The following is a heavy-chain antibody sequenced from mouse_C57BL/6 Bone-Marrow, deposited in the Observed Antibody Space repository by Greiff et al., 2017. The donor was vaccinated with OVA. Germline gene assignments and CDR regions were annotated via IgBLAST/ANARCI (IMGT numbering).Heavy chain of an antibody. CDR2: IYPGDGDT. J-gene: IGHJ1*03. CDR3: ARRFITTVVADWDFDV. CDR1: GYAFSSSW. Sequence: QVQLQQSGPELVKPGASVKISCKASGYAFSSSWMNWVKQRPGKGLEWIGRIYPGDGDTNYNGKFKGKATLTADKSSSTAYMPLSSLTSEDSAVYFCARRFITTVVADWDFDVWGTGTTVTVSS. V-gene: IGHV1-82*01. D-gene: IGHD1-1*01.